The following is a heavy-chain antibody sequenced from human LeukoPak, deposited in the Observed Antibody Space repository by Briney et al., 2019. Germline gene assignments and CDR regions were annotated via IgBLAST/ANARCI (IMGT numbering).Heavy chain of an antibody. CDR2: ISGSGGST. J-gene: IGHJ4*02. CDR1: GLTFSSYA. V-gene: IGHV3-23*01. Sequence: RGSMRLSCAAAGLTFSSYAMSWVRQAPAKGLEWVSAISGSGGSTYYADSVKGRFTISRDNSKNTLYLQMNSLRAEDTAVYYCAKVRRGQWLAQIRYYFDYWGQGTLVTVSS. D-gene: IGHD6-19*01. CDR3: AKVRRGQWLAQIRYYFDY.